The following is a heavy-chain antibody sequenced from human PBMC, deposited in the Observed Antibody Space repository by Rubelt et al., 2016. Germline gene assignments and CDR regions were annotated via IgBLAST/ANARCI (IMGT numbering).Heavy chain of an antibody. V-gene: IGHV4-39*01. Sequence: QLQLQESGPGLVKPSETLSLTCTVSGGSISSSSYYWGWIRQPPGKGLEWIGSIYYSGSTYYNPSLKSRVTISVDTSKNQCSLKLSSVTAADTAVYYCARLPKSGYNYGRYFDYWGQGTLVTVSS. D-gene: IGHD5-18*01. J-gene: IGHJ4*02. CDR3: ARLPKSGYNYGRYFDY. CDR1: GGSISSSSYY. CDR2: IYYSGST.